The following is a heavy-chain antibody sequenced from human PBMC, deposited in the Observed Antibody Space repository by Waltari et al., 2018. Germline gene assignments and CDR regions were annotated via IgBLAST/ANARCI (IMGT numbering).Heavy chain of an antibody. CDR1: GGTFSSYA. CDR2: IILSLGKA. V-gene: IGHV1-69*04. Sequence: QVQLVQSGAEVKKPGSSVKVSCKASGGTFSSYAISWVRQAPGQGLEWMGRIILSLGKANHARKVQGRVTITADKSTSTAYMELSSLRSEDTAVYYCARDSGSYYVRLYYYYYGMDVWGQGTTVTVSS. CDR3: ARDSGSYYVRLYYYYYGMDV. D-gene: IGHD1-26*01. J-gene: IGHJ6*02.